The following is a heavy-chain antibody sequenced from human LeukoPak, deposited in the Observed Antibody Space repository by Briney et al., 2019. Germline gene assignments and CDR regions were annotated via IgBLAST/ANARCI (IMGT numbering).Heavy chain of an antibody. CDR2: ISGSGGGT. Sequence: GGSLRLSCAASGFTFSSYAMNWVHQAPGKGLEWVSGISGSGGGTNYADSVKGRFTISRDNSKNTLYLQMNSLKTEDTGVYYCTTDLRWELPPTDYWGQGTLVTVSS. J-gene: IGHJ4*02. V-gene: IGHV3-23*01. CDR1: GFTFSSYA. D-gene: IGHD1-26*01. CDR3: TTDLRWELPPTDY.